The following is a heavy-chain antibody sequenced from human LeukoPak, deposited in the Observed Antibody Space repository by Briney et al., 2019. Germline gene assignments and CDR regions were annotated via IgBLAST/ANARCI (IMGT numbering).Heavy chain of an antibody. V-gene: IGHV3-11*04. J-gene: IGHJ5*02. CDR2: ISGSENYI. D-gene: IGHD2-2*01. CDR3: ARGLVVVEPAAVMGFDP. CDR1: GFTFSDYY. Sequence: GGSLRLSCEASGFTFSDYYMSWVRQAPGKGLEWLAYISGSENYIYYADSVKGRFTISRDNAKNSLYLQMNSLRAEDTAVYYCARGLVVVEPAAVMGFDPWGQGTPVTVSS.